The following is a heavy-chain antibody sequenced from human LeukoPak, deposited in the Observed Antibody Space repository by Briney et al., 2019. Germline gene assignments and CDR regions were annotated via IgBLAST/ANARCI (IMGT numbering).Heavy chain of an antibody. CDR2: ILPDGSQK. D-gene: IGHD6-13*01. Sequence: GGSLRLSCVASDFTFSFYWMTWVRQAPGKGLEWVANILPDGSQKYYVDSVKGRFTISKDNPKNSLYLQINSLRAEDTAVYYCGRLAHNAWYAIDYWGQGTLVTVSS. CDR3: GRLAHNAWYAIDY. CDR1: DFTFSFYW. J-gene: IGHJ4*02. V-gene: IGHV3-7*01.